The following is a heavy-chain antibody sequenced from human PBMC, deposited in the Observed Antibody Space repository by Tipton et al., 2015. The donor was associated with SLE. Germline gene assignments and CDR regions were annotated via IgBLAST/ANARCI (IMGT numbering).Heavy chain of an antibody. CDR3: ARDGDLSSSWYYFDY. CDR2: ISGSGGST. Sequence: SLRLSCAASGFTFSSYAMSWVRQAPGKGLEWVSAISGSGGSTYYADSVKGRFTISRDNAKNSLYLQMNSLRAEDTAVYYCARDGDLSSSWYYFDYWGQGTLVTVSS. CDR1: GFTFSSYA. J-gene: IGHJ4*02. D-gene: IGHD6-13*01. V-gene: IGHV3-23*01.